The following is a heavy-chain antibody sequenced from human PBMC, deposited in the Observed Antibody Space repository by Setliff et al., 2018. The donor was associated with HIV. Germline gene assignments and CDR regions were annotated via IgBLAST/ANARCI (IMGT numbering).Heavy chain of an antibody. CDR1: GASINSGTYY. D-gene: IGHD7-27*01. J-gene: IGHJ4*02. V-gene: IGHV4-61*02. CDR2: IYTSGST. Sequence: SETLSLTCTVSGASINSGTYYWSWIRQPAGKGLQWIGRIYTSGSTYYSPSLKSRVTISLDTSKNQFSLRLSSVTAADTAVFYCARELRGTWGWPPYYFDYWGQGALVTVSS. CDR3: ARELRGTWGWPPYYFDY.